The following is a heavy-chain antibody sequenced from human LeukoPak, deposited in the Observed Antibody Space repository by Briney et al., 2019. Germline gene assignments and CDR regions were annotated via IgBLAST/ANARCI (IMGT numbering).Heavy chain of an antibody. D-gene: IGHD6-19*01. V-gene: IGHV3-23*01. Sequence: GALXXXCAASGFTFSSYDMTWVRQAPGRGLEWVSSIRPSGDNTYYADSVKGRFTISRDNSKNTLYLQMNSLRAEDTGVYYCXXSLSIAVAAKDYWGQGTLVTVSS. CDR3: XXSLSIAVAAKDY. CDR2: IRPSGDNT. J-gene: IGHJ4*02. CDR1: GFTFSSYD.